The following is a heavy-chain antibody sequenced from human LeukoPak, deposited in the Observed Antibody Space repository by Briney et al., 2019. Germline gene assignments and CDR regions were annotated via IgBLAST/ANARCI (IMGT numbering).Heavy chain of an antibody. Sequence: GGSLRLSRADSGFTFFSSLRKWVRQAPGRGLEWVSTIIGSGVSTFYADSVKGRFTISRDTSKNTLYLQVTSLRAEDTAVYYCAKDLDLVGATVLYWGQGTLVTVSS. CDR3: AKDLDLVGATVLY. CDR2: IIGSGVST. J-gene: IGHJ4*02. V-gene: IGHV3-23*01. D-gene: IGHD1-26*01. CDR1: GFTFFSSL.